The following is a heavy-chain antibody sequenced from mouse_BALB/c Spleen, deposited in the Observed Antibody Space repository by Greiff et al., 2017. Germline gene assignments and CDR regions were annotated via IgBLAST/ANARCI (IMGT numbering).Heavy chain of an antibody. CDR3: ARSLYYGSSPFAY. J-gene: IGHJ3*01. CDR2: INPSSGYT. CDR1: GYTFTSYT. V-gene: IGHV1-4*02. D-gene: IGHD1-1*01. Sequence: VQLQQSAAELARPGASVKMSCKASGYTFTSYTMHWVKQRPGQGLEWIGYINPSSGYTEYNQKFKDKTTLTADKSSSTAYMQLSSLTSEDSAVYYCARSLYYGSSPFAYWGQGTLVTVSA.